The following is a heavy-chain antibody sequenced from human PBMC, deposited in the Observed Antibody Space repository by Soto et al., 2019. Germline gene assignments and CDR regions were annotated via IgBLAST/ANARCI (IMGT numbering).Heavy chain of an antibody. V-gene: IGHV3-33*01. CDR2: IWYDGSDK. CDR3: ARGNGGYYGYLDV. CDR1: GGTFSSHG. D-gene: IGHD3-16*01. J-gene: IGHJ6*03. Sequence: QVQLVESGGGVVQPGGSLRLSCAVSGGTFSSHGMQWVRQAPGKGLGWVAIIWYDGSDKYYADSVRGRFTISRDHSKNPLYLQMNNLGAEDTAVYYWARGNGGYYGYLDVCGKGTTVTVSS.